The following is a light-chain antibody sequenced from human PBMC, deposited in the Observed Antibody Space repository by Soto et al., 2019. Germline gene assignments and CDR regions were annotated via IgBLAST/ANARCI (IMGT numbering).Light chain of an antibody. CDR2: QAS. J-gene: IGKJ4*01. CDR3: QQYSRYSIT. CDR1: QSISYW. Sequence: DIQMTQSPSTLSASVGDRVTITCRASQSISYWLAWYQQKPGKAPTVLIYQASTLESGVPSRFSGSGSGTEFTLTISSLQPDDFATYYCQQYSRYSITFGGGTKVEIK. V-gene: IGKV1-5*03.